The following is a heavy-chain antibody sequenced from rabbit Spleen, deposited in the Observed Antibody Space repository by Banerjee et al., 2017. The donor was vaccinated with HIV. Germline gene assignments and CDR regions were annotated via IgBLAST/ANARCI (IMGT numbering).Heavy chain of an antibody. V-gene: IGHV1S40*01. CDR2: INAATAKP. CDR3: ARGASSGGGYISRYGMDL. D-gene: IGHD1-1*01. CDR1: GFSFGDRDV. Sequence: QSLEESGGDLVKPGASLTLTCKASGFSFGDRDVMSWVRQAPGKGLEWIACINAATAKPVYATWAKGRFTISKTSSTTVTLQMTSLTAADTATYFCARGASSGGGYISRYGMDLWGQGTLVTVS. J-gene: IGHJ6*01.